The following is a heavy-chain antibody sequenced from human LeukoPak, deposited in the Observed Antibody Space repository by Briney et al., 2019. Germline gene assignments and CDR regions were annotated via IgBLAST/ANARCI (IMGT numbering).Heavy chain of an antibody. V-gene: IGHV3-74*01. J-gene: IGHJ4*02. CDR3: ARDDAMVRGVTDY. CDR1: GFTFNSYW. CDR2: INTDGSST. D-gene: IGHD3-10*01. Sequence: GGSLRLSCAASGFTFNSYWMHWVRQAPGKGLVWVSRINTDGSSTSYADSVKGRFTISRDNAKNTLYLQMKSLRAEDTAVYYCARDDAMVRGVTDYWGQGTLVTVSS.